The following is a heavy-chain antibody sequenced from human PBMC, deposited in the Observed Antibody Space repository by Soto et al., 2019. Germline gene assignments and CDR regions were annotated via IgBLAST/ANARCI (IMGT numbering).Heavy chain of an antibody. Sequence: GGSLRLSCTASGFTFGGYAISWFRQAPGKRLEWVGFIRSKAYGGTTEYAASVKGRFTISRDDSKSIAYLQMNSLKTEDTAVYYCTRDFIAVAGTKGYYYGMAVWGQRTTV. V-gene: IGHV3-49*03. J-gene: IGHJ6*02. D-gene: IGHD6-19*01. CDR2: IRSKAYGGTT. CDR3: TRDFIAVAGTKGYYYGMAV. CDR1: GFTFGGYA.